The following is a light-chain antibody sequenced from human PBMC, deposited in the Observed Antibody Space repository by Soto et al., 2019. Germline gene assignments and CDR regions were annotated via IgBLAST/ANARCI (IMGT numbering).Light chain of an antibody. CDR3: ATWDSRLSSTV. J-gene: IGLJ3*02. Sequence: QSALTQPPSLFAAPGQNVTISCSGSNTNIGNHFVSWYQQLPGTAPRLLIYDNAKRPSGIPDRFSGSKSSTSASLDITGLQTGDEADYYCATWDSRLSSTVFGGGTKRTLL. V-gene: IGLV1-51*01. CDR1: NTNIGNHF. CDR2: DNA.